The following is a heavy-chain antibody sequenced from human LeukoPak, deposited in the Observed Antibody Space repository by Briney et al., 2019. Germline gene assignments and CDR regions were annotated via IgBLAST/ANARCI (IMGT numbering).Heavy chain of an antibody. CDR3: ARDPGYYFDGSGFEYF. CDR1: GYSISSGYY. J-gene: IGHJ4*02. V-gene: IGHV4-4*07. D-gene: IGHD3-22*01. CDR2: IYPSGTT. Sequence: SETLSLTCAVSGYSISSGYYWSWIRQPAGKGLEWVGRIYPSGTTNYNPSLKSRVTFSLDTSKNQFSLRLSSVTAADTAVYYCARDPGYYFDGSGFEYFWGQGTLVTVSP.